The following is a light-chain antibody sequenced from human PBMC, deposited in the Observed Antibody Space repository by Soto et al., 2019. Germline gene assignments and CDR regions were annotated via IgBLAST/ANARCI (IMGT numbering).Light chain of an antibody. CDR2: DAS. J-gene: IGKJ1*01. Sequence: DIQMTQSPSTLSAYVGDSVTITCRASQSVSDCLAWYQHKPGKAPRLLIYDASSLESGVPSRFSGSGSGTEFTLTISSLQPDDFATYYCQQYYISFRTFGQGTK. CDR1: QSVSDC. CDR3: QQYYISFRT. V-gene: IGKV1-5*01.